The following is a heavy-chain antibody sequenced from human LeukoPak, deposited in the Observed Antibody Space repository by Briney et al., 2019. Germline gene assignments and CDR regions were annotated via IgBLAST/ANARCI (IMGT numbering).Heavy chain of an antibody. CDR3: ARVVSSSWYGNWFDP. V-gene: IGHV4-38-2*01. CDR2: IYHSGST. Sequence: PSETLSLTCAVSGYSISSGYYWGWIRQPPGKGLAWIGSIYHSGSTYYNPSLKSRVTISVDTSKNQFSLKLSSVTAADTAVYYCARVVSSSWYGNWFDPWGQGTLVTVSS. CDR1: GYSISSGYY. J-gene: IGHJ5*02. D-gene: IGHD6-13*01.